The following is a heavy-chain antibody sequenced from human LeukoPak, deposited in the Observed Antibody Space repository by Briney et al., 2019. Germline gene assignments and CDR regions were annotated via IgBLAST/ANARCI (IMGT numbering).Heavy chain of an antibody. Sequence: GGSLRLSCAVSGFTFSDHYMDWVRQAPGKGLEWVGRTRSKANRYTTEYAASVKGRFTISRDESKNSLYLQMNSLKTEDTAVYYCARDYTSGGMDVWGQGTTVTVSS. CDR3: ARDYTSGGMDV. J-gene: IGHJ6*02. D-gene: IGHD3-10*01. CDR1: GFTFSDHY. CDR2: TRSKANRYTT. V-gene: IGHV3-72*01.